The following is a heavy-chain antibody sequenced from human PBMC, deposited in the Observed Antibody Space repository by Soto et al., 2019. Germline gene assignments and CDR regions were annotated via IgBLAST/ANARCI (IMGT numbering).Heavy chain of an antibody. D-gene: IGHD3-3*01. V-gene: IGHV5-51*01. J-gene: IGHJ6*02. CDR2: IHPGDSDT. Sequence: WVRQMPGKGLEWMGVIHPGDSDTRYIPSFQGQFTISVDKTISTAYLQWSSLKASDTAMYYCARRRDFCTSSRCNSYYYYGMDVWGQGTTVTVSS. CDR3: ARRRDFCTSSRCNSYYYYGMDV.